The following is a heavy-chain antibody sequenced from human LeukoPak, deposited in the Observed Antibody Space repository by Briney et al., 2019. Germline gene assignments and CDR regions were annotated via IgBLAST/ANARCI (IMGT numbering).Heavy chain of an antibody. D-gene: IGHD3-10*01. Sequence: ASVKVSCKASGYTFTSYDINWVRQATGQGLEWMGWMNPNSGNTGYAQKFQGRVTMTRNTSISTAYMELSSLRSEDTAVYYCARGSFPTLLWFGERMTVPDVVFDIWGQGTMVTVSS. CDR3: ARGSFPTLLWFGERMTVPDVVFDI. J-gene: IGHJ3*02. CDR2: MNPNSGNT. V-gene: IGHV1-8*01. CDR1: GYTFTSYD.